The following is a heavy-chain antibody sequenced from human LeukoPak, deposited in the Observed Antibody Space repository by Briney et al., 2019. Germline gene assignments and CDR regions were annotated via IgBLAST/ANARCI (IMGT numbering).Heavy chain of an antibody. J-gene: IGHJ4*02. CDR2: INPNTGGT. CDR1: GYSFTGYY. V-gene: IGHV1-2*02. Sequence: GASVKVSCKVSGYSFTGYYIHWVRQAPGQGLEWMGWINPNTGGTNSAQRFQGRVSMTSDASISTVYMELNSLRSDDTAVYFCARGWKVTTVTTPFYFWGQGTLVTVSS. CDR3: ARGWKVTTVTTPFYF. D-gene: IGHD4-17*01.